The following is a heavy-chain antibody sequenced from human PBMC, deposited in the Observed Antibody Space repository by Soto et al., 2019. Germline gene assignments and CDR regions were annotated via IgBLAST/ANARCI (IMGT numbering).Heavy chain of an antibody. V-gene: IGHV1-69*13. CDR3: ARDSLPDYGLDV. CDR2: IIPVFGTV. CDR1: GGTSTSYA. J-gene: IGHJ6*02. Sequence: SVKVSCNASGGTSTSYAISWERRAPGHGLEWMGGIIPVFGTVTYAQKFQGRVTITADESTSTSHMELNSLLSEDTAVYYCARDSLPDYGLDVWGQGTTVTVSS.